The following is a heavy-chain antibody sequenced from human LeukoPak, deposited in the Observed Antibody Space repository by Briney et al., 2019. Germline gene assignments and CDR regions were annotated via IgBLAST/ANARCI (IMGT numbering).Heavy chain of an antibody. D-gene: IGHD3-10*01. Sequence: PSETLSLTCSVSAGSISSDNYQWSWVRQPPGKGLEWIGYVNYSGSTYYNPSLKSRVTISVDTSNNQFSLRLSSVTAADTAVYYCARYGSGSTWFAPWGQGTRVTVSS. V-gene: IGHV4-30-4*01. CDR3: ARYGSGSTWFAP. J-gene: IGHJ5*02. CDR2: VNYSGST. CDR1: AGSISSDNYQ.